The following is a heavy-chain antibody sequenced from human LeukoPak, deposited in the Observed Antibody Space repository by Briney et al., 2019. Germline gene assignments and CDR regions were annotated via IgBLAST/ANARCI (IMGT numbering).Heavy chain of an antibody. V-gene: IGHV4-59*08. CDR1: GGSVSSYY. Sequence: PSETLSLTCSVSGGSVSSYYWSWIRQSPGKGLEWIGYIHNSGRTNYNPSLKSRVTGFVDTSKNQVSLRLSSVTAADTAVYYCARHGTISSESYFDYWGQGALVTASS. D-gene: IGHD1-14*01. CDR2: IHNSGRT. CDR3: ARHGTISSESYFDY. J-gene: IGHJ4*02.